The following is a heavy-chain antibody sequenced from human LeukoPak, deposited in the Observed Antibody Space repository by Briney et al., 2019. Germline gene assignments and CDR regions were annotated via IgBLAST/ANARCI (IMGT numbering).Heavy chain of an antibody. CDR2: IYYSGST. J-gene: IGHJ4*02. Sequence: PSETLSLTCTVSGGSISSYYWSWIRQPPGKGLEWIGYIYYSGSTNYNPSLKSRLTMSVDTSKNQFSLKLSSVTAADTAVYYCARQPISGSYWGYFDYWAREPGSPSPQ. CDR1: GGSISSYY. V-gene: IGHV4-59*08. CDR3: ARQPISGSYWGYFDY. D-gene: IGHD1-26*01.